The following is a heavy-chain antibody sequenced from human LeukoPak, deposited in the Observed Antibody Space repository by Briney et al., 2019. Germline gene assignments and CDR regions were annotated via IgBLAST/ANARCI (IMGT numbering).Heavy chain of an antibody. Sequence: PGGSLRLSCAASGFTVSSNYMSWVRQAPGKGLEWVSVIYSGGSTYYADSVKGRFTISRDNSKNTLYLQMNTLRAEDTAVYYCAKDRDSSSSAPGDYFDYWGQGTLVTVSS. CDR2: IYSGGST. V-gene: IGHV3-53*01. J-gene: IGHJ4*02. CDR3: AKDRDSSSSAPGDYFDY. D-gene: IGHD6-6*01. CDR1: GFTVSSNY.